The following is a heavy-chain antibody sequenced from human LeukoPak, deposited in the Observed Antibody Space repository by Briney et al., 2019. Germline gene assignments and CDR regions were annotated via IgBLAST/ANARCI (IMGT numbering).Heavy chain of an antibody. CDR1: GYTFTGYY. J-gene: IGHJ4*02. V-gene: IGHV1-2*02. CDR2: LNPKTGGT. Sequence: ASVKVSCKASGYTFTGYYLHWVRQAPGQGLEWMGWLNPKTGGTSYAQKFQGRVTMTRDTSISTVNMELSRLTSDDTAVYYCARATAENDNWGQGTLVTVSS. CDR3: ARATAENDN. D-gene: IGHD1-14*01.